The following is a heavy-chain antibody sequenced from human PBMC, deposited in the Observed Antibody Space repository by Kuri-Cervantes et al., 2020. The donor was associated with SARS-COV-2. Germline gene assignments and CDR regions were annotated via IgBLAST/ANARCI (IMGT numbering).Heavy chain of an antibody. CDR3: ARDGYSYGVYYYYYLDV. J-gene: IGHJ6*03. Sequence: ASVKVSCKASGYPFTNFGISWVRQAPGRGLEWMGWISTYSGDTIYPQKIQGRVTMTTDTSTSTAYMDLRGLRSDDTAVYYCARDGYSYGVYYYYYLDVWGKGTTVTVSS. D-gene: IGHD5-18*01. V-gene: IGHV1-18*01. CDR2: ISTYSGDT. CDR1: GYPFTNFG.